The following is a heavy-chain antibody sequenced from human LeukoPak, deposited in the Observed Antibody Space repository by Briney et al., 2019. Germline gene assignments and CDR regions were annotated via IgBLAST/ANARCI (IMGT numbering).Heavy chain of an antibody. D-gene: IGHD3-16*01. CDR3: ASLRDRDAFDI. CDR1: GYTFTSYY. Sequence: ASVKVSCKASGYTFTSYYMHWVRQAPGQGLEWMGIINPSGGSTSYAQKFQGRVTMTRDMSTSTVYMELSSLRSEDTAVYYCASLRDRDAFDIWGQGTMVTVSS. CDR2: INPSGGST. V-gene: IGHV1-46*01. J-gene: IGHJ3*02.